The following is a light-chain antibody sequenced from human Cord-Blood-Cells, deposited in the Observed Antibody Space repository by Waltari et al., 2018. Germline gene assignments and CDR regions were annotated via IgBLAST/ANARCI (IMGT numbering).Light chain of an antibody. CDR2: DAS. CDR1: QSISSW. Sequence: DIQMPQSPPTLSASVGDSVTITCRASQSISSWLAWYQQKPGKAPKLLIYDASSLESGVPSRFSGSGSGTEFTLTISSLQPDDFATYYCQQYNSYWTFGQGTKVEIK. CDR3: QQYNSYWT. J-gene: IGKJ1*01. V-gene: IGKV1-5*01.